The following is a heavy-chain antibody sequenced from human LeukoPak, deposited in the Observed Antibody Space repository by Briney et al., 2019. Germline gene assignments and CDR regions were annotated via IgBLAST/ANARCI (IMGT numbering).Heavy chain of an antibody. CDR3: ARVGYCSSTSCYLSADFDY. D-gene: IGHD2-2*01. J-gene: IGHJ4*02. V-gene: IGHV3-23*01. Sequence: GGSLRLSCAASGFTFSNYAMSWVRQAPGKGLEWVSAISGSGGSTYYADSVKGRFTISRDNAKNSLYLQMNSLRAEDTAVYYCARVGYCSSTSCYLSADFDYWGQGTLVTVSS. CDR1: GFTFSNYA. CDR2: ISGSGGST.